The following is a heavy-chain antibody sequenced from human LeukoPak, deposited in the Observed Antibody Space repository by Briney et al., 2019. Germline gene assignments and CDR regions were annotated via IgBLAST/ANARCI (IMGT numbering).Heavy chain of an antibody. V-gene: IGHV3-48*01. CDR3: ARDSSGWYGHAPFDY. CDR2: ISSSSSTI. J-gene: IGHJ4*02. D-gene: IGHD6-19*01. Sequence: GGSLRLSCAAFGFTFSSYSMNWVRQAPGKGLEWVSYISSSSSTIYYADSVKGRFTISRDNAKNSLYLQMNSLRAEDTAVYYCARDSSGWYGHAPFDYWGQGTLVTVSS. CDR1: GFTFSSYS.